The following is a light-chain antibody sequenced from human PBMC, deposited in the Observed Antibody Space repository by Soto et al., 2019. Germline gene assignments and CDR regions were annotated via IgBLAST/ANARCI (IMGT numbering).Light chain of an antibody. J-gene: IGKJ4*01. V-gene: IGKV1-13*02. CDR3: QQFNSYPT. Sequence: AIQLTQSPSSLYASVGDRVTITCRASQGISSALAWYQQKPGKAPKLLIYDASSLESGFPSRFSGSGSGTDFTLTISSLQPEDFATYYCQQFNSYPTFGGGTKVDNK. CDR2: DAS. CDR1: QGISSA.